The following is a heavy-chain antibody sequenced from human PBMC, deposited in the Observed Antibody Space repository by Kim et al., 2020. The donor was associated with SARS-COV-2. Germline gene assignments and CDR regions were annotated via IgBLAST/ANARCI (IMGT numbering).Heavy chain of an antibody. Sequence: SETLSLTCSVSGGSISSNYWSWIRQPAGTGLEWIGRIYPGGSTNYNPSLKSRVTMSVDTSKNQFSLKLSSVTAADTAVYYCARRESGSNYFDYWGQGTL. CDR3: ARRESGSNYFDY. D-gene: IGHD1-26*01. CDR1: GGSISSNY. J-gene: IGHJ4*02. CDR2: IYPGGST. V-gene: IGHV4-4*07.